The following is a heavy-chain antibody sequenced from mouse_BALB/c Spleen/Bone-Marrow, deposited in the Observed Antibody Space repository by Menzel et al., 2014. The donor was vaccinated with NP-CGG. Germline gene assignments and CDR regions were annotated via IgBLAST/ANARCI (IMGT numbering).Heavy chain of an antibody. CDR3: ARDYYGSSYFDY. V-gene: IGHV2-9*02. D-gene: IGHD1-1*01. CDR1: GFSLTSYG. Sequence: QVHLQQPGPGLVSPSQSLSITCTVSGFSLTSYGVHWVRRPPGRGLEWLGVIWAGGSTNYNSALMSRLSISKDNSKSQVFLKMNSLQTDDTAMYYCARDYYGSSYFDYWGQGTTLTVSS. J-gene: IGHJ2*01. CDR2: IWAGGST.